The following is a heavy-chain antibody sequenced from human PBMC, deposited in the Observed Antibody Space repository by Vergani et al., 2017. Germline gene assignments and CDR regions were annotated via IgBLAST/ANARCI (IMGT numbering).Heavy chain of an antibody. CDR1: GFTFSSYA. Sequence: EVQLLESGGGLVQPGGSLRLSCAASGFTFSSYAMSWVRQAPGKGLEWVSAISGSGGSTYYADSVKGRFTISRENSKNTLYLQMNSLRAEDTAVYYCAKVAAAGSIYYYYYYMDVWGKGTTVTVSS. V-gene: IGHV3-23*01. CDR2: ISGSGGST. J-gene: IGHJ6*03. D-gene: IGHD6-13*01. CDR3: AKVAAAGSIYYYYYYMDV.